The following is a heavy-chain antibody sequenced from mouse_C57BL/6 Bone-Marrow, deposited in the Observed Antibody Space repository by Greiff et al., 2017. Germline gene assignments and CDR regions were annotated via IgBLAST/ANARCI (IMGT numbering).Heavy chain of an antibody. D-gene: IGHD2-4*01. V-gene: IGHV1-4*01. J-gene: IGHJ3*01. CDR1: GYTFTSYT. Sequence: VQLQQSGAELARPGASVKMSCKASGYTFTSYTMHWVTQRPGQGLEWIGYINPSSGYTKYNQKFKDKATLTADKSSSTAYMQLSSLTSEDSAVYYCARGDYDVAWFAYWGQGTLVTVSA. CDR3: ARGDYDVAWFAY. CDR2: INPSSGYT.